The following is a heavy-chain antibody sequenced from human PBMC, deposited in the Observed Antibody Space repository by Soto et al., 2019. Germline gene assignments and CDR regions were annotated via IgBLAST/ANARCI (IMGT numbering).Heavy chain of an antibody. Sequence: QPGGSLKLSCAASGFTFSSYSMNWVRQAPGKGLEWVSHISSSSSTIYYADSVKGRFTISRDNAKNSLYLQMNSLRAEDTAVYYCAIAMAGKWHPFDSWGHGTMVTVSS. V-gene: IGHV3-48*01. CDR3: AIAMAGKWHPFDS. CDR2: ISSSSSTI. CDR1: GFTFSSYS. J-gene: IGHJ4*01. D-gene: IGHD6-19*01.